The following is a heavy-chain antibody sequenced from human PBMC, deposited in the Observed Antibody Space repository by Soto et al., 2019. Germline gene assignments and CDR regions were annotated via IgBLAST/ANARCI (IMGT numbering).Heavy chain of an antibody. J-gene: IGHJ4*02. V-gene: IGHV1-18*04. CDR3: ARDGGSGSYYLGPYFFDY. D-gene: IGHD1-26*01. CDR1: GYSFTTHG. Sequence: VKGSCKASGYSFTTHGISWVRQAPGQGLELMGWTSPYTGNTNFAKNFQGRATMATDRFTRTAYMDLRSLTSDDTAVYYCARDGGSGSYYLGPYFFDYGGQGPLVT. CDR2: TSPYTGNT.